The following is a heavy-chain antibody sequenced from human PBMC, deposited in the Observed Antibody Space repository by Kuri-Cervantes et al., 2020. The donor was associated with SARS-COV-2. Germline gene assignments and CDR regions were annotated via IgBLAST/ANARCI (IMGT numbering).Heavy chain of an antibody. CDR2: INPSGGST. Sequence: ASVNVSCKASGYTFTSYYMHWVRQAPGQGLEWMGIINPSGGSTSYAQKFQGRVTMTRDTSTSTVYMELSSLRSEDTAVYYCASHVGERRGGFSAFDIWGQGTMVTVSS. CDR3: ASHVGERRGGFSAFDI. J-gene: IGHJ3*02. V-gene: IGHV1-46*01. CDR1: GYTFTSYY. D-gene: IGHD3-10*02.